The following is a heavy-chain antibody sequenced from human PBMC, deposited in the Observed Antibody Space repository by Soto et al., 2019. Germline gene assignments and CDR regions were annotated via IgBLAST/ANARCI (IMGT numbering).Heavy chain of an antibody. J-gene: IGHJ4*02. CDR3: VRDAIGDFPSDH. D-gene: IGHD3-10*01. V-gene: IGHV3-74*01. CDR1: GFTFGNYW. CDR2: INSDGRST. Sequence: EVQLVESGGGLVQPGGSLRLSCAASGFTFGNYWMHWVRQAPGKGLVWVSRINSDGRSTTYADSVKGRFTIARDTGKNTLDLQMKSLRAEDTAVYYCVRDAIGDFPSDHWGQGTLVTVSS.